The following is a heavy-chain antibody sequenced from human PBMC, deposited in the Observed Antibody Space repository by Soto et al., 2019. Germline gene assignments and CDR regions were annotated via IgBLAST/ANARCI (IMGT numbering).Heavy chain of an antibody. J-gene: IGHJ4*02. Sequence: QITLNESGPTPVKPRQTLTLTCTFSGFSLTTSGVGVGWIRQSPGKAPEWLALIYWADDKRYSPSLKSRLTITKDTAKNQVVQTMADLDPADTATYYCAHRVLRTVFGLVTTTAIYFDFWGQGTPVAVSS. CDR3: AHRVLRTVFGLVTTTAIYFDF. V-gene: IGHV2-5*02. CDR2: IYWADDK. D-gene: IGHD3-3*01. CDR1: GFSLTTSGVG.